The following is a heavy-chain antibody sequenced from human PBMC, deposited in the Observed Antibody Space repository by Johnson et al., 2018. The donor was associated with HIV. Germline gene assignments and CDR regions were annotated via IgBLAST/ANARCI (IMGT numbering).Heavy chain of an antibody. CDR2: ISNDGGNK. CDR3: ARPTGWLRAFEI. V-gene: IGHV3-30*04. Sequence: QVQLVESGGGVVQPGRSLRLSCAASRFTFSSYAMHWVRQAPGKGLEWVALISNDGGNKYYADSVKGRFTISRNNSKNTLYLQMNSLRAEDTAVYYCARPTGWLRAFEIWGQGTMVTVSS. J-gene: IGHJ3*02. CDR1: RFTFSSYA. D-gene: IGHD2-15*01.